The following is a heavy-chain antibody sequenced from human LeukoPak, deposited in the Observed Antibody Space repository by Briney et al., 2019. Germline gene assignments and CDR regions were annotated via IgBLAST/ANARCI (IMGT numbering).Heavy chain of an antibody. Sequence: SVKVSCKASGRVFSSYVISWVRQAPGQGLEWMGGINPVFGTVNYAQMFQGRFTITADVSTSTAYMELSSLASEDTAVYYCARGGSSGYYMFGSWGQGTLVIVSS. D-gene: IGHD3-22*01. CDR1: GRVFSSYV. V-gene: IGHV1-69*13. CDR2: INPVFGTV. J-gene: IGHJ4*02. CDR3: ARGGSSGYYMFGS.